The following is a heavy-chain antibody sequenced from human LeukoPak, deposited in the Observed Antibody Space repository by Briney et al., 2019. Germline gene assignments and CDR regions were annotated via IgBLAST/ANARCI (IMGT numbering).Heavy chain of an antibody. CDR2: IYYSGST. CDR1: GGSISSSSYY. D-gene: IGHD5-24*01. Sequence: PSETLSLTCTVSGGSISSSSYYWGWIRQPPGKGLEWIGSIYYSGSTYYNPSLKSRVTISVDTSKNQFSLKLSSVTAADTAVYYCARTRWLELGWDYWGQGSLVTVSS. V-gene: IGHV4-39*07. J-gene: IGHJ4*02. CDR3: ARTRWLELGWDY.